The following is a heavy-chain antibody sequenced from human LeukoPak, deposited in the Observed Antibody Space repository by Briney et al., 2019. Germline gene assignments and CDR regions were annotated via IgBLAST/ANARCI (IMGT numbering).Heavy chain of an antibody. D-gene: IGHD6-19*01. CDR2: ISYDGIYK. CDR3: AKTDDRGWWNIDY. J-gene: IGHJ4*02. V-gene: IGHV3-30*18. Sequence: PGRSLRLSCAASGFTFSNYGILWVRQAPGKGLEWVATISYDGIYKYYADSVKGRFTVSRDDPKNTLFLQMNSLRAEDTAVYYCAKTDDRGWWNIDYWGQGTLVTVSS. CDR1: GFTFSNYG.